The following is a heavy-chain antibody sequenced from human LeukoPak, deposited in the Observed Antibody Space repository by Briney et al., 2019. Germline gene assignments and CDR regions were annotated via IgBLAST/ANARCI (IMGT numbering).Heavy chain of an antibody. CDR2: TYYRSKWYK. Sequence: SQTLSLTCAISGDTVSSNSATWNWIRQSPSRGLEWLGRTYYRSKWYKYYAVSVEGRITINPDTSKNQFSLQLNSVTPEDTAVYYCARGPSYFQHWGQGTLVTVSS. J-gene: IGHJ1*01. V-gene: IGHV6-1*01. CDR3: ARGPSYFQH. CDR1: GDTVSSNSAT.